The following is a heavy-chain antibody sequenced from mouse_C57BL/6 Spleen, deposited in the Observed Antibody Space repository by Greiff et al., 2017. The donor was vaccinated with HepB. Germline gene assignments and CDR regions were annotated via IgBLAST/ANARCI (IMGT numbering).Heavy chain of an antibody. J-gene: IGHJ2*01. D-gene: IGHD1-1*01. Sequence: EVKLEESGGGLVKPGGSLKLSCAASGFTFSSYAMSWVRQTPEKRLEWVATISDGGSYTYYPDNVKGRFTISRDNAKNNLYLQMSHLKSEDTAMYYCARGSHYYGSSFPFDYWGQGTTLTVSS. CDR3: ARGSHYYGSSFPFDY. CDR1: GFTFSSYA. CDR2: ISDGGSYT. V-gene: IGHV5-4*03.